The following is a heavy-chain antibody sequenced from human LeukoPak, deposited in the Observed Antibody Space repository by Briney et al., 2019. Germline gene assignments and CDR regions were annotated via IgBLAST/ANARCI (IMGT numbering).Heavy chain of an antibody. CDR2: ISTSGGNI. Sequence: GGSLRLSCVAPGLSFSGYDMYWVRQAPGKGLEWVAYISTSGGNIYYADSVTGRFIISRDNAKSPVFMQMNRLIVKDTAVYSCAPPSAALRRSISTEYLQDWGQGTLVTVSS. J-gene: IGHJ1*01. CDR1: GLSFSGYD. V-gene: IGHV3-48*03. CDR3: APPSAALRRSISTEYLQD. D-gene: IGHD2-2*01.